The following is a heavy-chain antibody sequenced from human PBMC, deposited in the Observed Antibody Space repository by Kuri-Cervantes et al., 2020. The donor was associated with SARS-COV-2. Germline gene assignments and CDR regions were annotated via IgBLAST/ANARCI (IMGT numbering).Heavy chain of an antibody. D-gene: IGHD2-2*01. J-gene: IGHJ6*02. V-gene: IGHV4-34*01. CDR2: VNLSGGT. CDR3: AGGLIAVIPSPIRGLGPHYFADHFDV. Sequence: SETLSLTCAVFSGSFSNHYWSWVRQPPGQGLEWSGDVNLSGGTNYNPSLKSRVTISVDTSKNQFSLKMTSVTAADTGRYCCAGGLIAVIPSPIRGLGPHYFADHFDVWGPGTMVTVSS. CDR1: SGSFSNHY.